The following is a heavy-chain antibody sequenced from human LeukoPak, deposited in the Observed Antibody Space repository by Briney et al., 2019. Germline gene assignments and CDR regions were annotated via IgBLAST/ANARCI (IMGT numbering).Heavy chain of an antibody. J-gene: IGHJ4*02. CDR1: GGSISTYY. Sequence: SETLSLTCTVSGGSISTYYWTWIRQPAGKGLEWIGRIHTSGSTDYNPSLESRVTMSVDTSKNQFSLKLSSVTAADTAVYYCAREGSMTARPFVSIDYWGQGTLVTVSS. D-gene: IGHD6-6*01. V-gene: IGHV4-4*07. CDR2: IHTSGST. CDR3: AREGSMTARPFVSIDY.